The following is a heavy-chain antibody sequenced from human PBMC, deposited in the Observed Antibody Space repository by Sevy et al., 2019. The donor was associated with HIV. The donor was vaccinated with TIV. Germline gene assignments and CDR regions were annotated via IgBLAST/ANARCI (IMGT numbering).Heavy chain of an antibody. CDR2: ISPNSGYI. V-gene: IGHV3-21*01. CDR3: ARAGFREFQLYYGMDV. J-gene: IGHJ6*02. Sequence: GGSLRLSCAASGFAFSNYTMNWVRQAPGKGLEWISSISPNSGYIYYTDSVKGRFTISRDNAKNSLYLQMNSLRLEDTAVYYCARAGFREFQLYYGMDVWGQGTTVTVSS. CDR1: GFAFSNYT. D-gene: IGHD3-10*01.